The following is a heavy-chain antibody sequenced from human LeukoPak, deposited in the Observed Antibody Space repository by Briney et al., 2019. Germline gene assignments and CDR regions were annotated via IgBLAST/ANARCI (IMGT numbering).Heavy chain of an antibody. J-gene: IGHJ6*03. CDR1: EFSFRTYA. V-gene: IGHV3-23*01. CDR3: ARCLLYLWNRNFYYYMDV. D-gene: IGHD2-8*01. Sequence: PGGSLRLSCTTSEFSFRTYAMTWVRRAPGKGLEWVSTISVDDQGSTYYTDSVKGRFTISRDTSQNTLSLQMNSLRGEDTAVYYCARCLLYLWNRNFYYYMDVWGKGTTVTVSS. CDR2: ISVDDQGST.